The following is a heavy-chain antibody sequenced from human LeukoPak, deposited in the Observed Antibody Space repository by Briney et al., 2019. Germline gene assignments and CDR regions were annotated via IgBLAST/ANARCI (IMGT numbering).Heavy chain of an antibody. D-gene: IGHD3-10*01. V-gene: IGHV1-18*01. Sequence: ASVKVSCKASGYTFTSYGISWVRQAPGQGLEWMGWISAYNGNTNYAQKLQGRVTMTTDTSTSTAYMELRSLRSDDTAVYYCARTGLMVRGVIIDSIAVAGTADYWGQGTLVTVSS. CDR3: ARTGLMVRGVIIDSIAVAGTADY. CDR2: ISAYNGNT. J-gene: IGHJ4*02. CDR1: GYTFTSYG.